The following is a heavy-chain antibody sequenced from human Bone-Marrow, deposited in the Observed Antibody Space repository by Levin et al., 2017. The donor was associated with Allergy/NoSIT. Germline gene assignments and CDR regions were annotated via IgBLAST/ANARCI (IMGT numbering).Heavy chain of an antibody. V-gene: IGHV4-4*02. Sequence: SQTLSLTCAVSGGSLTNTNWWSWVRQPPGKGLEWIGEIHHSGSANYNPSLKSQITISIDKSKNHFYLNLRSVTATDTAVYYCARDGLAAAGLWGPGTLVTVSS. J-gene: IGHJ4*02. CDR2: IHHSGSA. D-gene: IGHD6-13*01. CDR3: ARDGLAAAGL. CDR1: GGSLTNTNW.